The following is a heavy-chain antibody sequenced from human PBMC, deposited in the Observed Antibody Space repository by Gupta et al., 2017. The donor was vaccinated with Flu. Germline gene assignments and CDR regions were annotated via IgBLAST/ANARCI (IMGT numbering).Heavy chain of an antibody. J-gene: IGHJ3*02. CDR2: TTGGGSNT. V-gene: IGHV3-23*01. D-gene: IGHD1-1*01. CDR3: TKGANWAFEI. CDR1: GSTFPNYA. Sequence: EVQLLESGGGLAQPGGSLTLSCATSGSTFPNYAMRWVRQAPGKGLEWVATTTGGGSNTYYAASVKGRFILSGDSSKKTAYLQMNSLRAEDTVVYYCTKGANWAFEIWGQGTMVTVAS.